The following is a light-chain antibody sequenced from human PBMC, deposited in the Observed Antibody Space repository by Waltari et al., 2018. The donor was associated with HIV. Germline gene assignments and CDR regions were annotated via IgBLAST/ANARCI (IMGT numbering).Light chain of an antibody. J-gene: IGKJ4*01. CDR3: QQYNNWLT. V-gene: IGKV3-15*01. CDR2: DAS. CDR1: QSVSNK. Sequence: IVMPQSPATLSESPGETATLSCRARQSVSNKLAWYQQKPGQAPRLLMYDASTRVTGIPARFSGSGSGTDFTLTISSLQSGDFAIYYCQQYNNWLTFGGGTKVEIK.